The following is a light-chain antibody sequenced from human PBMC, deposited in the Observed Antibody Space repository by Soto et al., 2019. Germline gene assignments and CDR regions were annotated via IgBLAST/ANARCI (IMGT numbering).Light chain of an antibody. V-gene: IGKV1-39*01. CDR3: QQCNATPLT. Sequence: DIQVTQPPSSVSPGVAEIVTITCRASQSISSYLNWYQQKPGKAPKLLIYAASSLQSGVPSRFSGSGSGTDFTLTITTLQPEDVGIYYCQQCNATPLTFGQGTRLEIK. CDR2: AAS. CDR1: QSISSY. J-gene: IGKJ5*01.